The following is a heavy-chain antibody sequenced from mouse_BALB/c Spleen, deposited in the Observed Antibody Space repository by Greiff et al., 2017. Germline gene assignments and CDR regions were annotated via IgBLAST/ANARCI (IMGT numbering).Heavy chain of an antibody. D-gene: IGHD1-1*01. CDR1: GFNIKDYY. CDR3: ARHYYGSSPYFDV. Sequence: AQLQQSGAELVRPGALVKLSCKASGFNIKDYYMHWVKQRPEQGLEWIGWIDPENGNTIYDPKFQGKASITADTSSNTAYLQLSSLTSEDTAVYYCARHYYGSSPYFDVWGAGTTVTVSS. V-gene: IGHV14-1*02. CDR2: IDPENGNT. J-gene: IGHJ1*01.